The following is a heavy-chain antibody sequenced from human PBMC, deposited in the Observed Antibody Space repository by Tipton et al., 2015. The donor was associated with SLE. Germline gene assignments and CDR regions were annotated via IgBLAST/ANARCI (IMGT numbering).Heavy chain of an antibody. CDR3: ARTGVDRAMVFDS. CDR1: GDSISSDY. D-gene: IGHD5-18*01. CDR2: IYYTGIA. V-gene: IGHV4-59*01. J-gene: IGHJ4*02. Sequence: LRLSCSVSGDSISSDYWGWIRQPPGKGLEWIGYIYYTGIANYNPSLKGRATLLIDTSQNQFSLRLNSVTAADTAVYFCARTGVDRAMVFDSWGQGTLVAVSS.